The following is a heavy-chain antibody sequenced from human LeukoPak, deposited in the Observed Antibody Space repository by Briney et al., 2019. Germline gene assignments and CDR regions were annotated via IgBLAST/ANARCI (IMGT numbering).Heavy chain of an antibody. V-gene: IGHV3-48*04. CDR3: TRETAFDF. Sequence: PGGSLRLSCAAAGFTFSGYWMNWVRQAPGKGPEWVSYISSRSSTIYYADSVKGRFTISRDNAKNSLYLQMNSLRAEDTAVYYCTRETAFDFWGQGTVVIVSS. CDR1: GFTFSGYW. J-gene: IGHJ3*01. CDR2: ISSRSSTI.